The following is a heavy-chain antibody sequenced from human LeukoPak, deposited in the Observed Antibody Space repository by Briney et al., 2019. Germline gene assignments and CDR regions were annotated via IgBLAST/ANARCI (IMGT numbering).Heavy chain of an antibody. CDR2: IYYSGST. CDR1: GGSISSYY. D-gene: IGHD6-19*01. V-gene: IGHV4-59*01. Sequence: ASETLSLTCTVPGGSISSYYWNWIRQPPGKGLGWIGYIYYSGSTNYNPSLKSRVTISVDTSKNQFSLKLSSVTAADTAVYYCARGERYSSGWPYFDYWGQGTLVTVSS. CDR3: ARGERYSSGWPYFDY. J-gene: IGHJ4*02.